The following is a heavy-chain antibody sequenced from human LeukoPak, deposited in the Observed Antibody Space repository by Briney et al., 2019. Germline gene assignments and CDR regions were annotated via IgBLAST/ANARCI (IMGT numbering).Heavy chain of an antibody. CDR3: ARSRLRQYLDY. CDR1: GYTFTSYY. CDR2: INPTSGST. D-gene: IGHD4-17*01. Sequence: GASVKVSCEASGYTFTSYYMHWVRQAPGQGLEWMGVINPTSGSTTYAQKFQGRVTMTTDTSTSTVYMELSSLRSEDTAVYYCARSRLRQYLDYWGQGTLVTVSS. V-gene: IGHV1-46*01. J-gene: IGHJ4*02.